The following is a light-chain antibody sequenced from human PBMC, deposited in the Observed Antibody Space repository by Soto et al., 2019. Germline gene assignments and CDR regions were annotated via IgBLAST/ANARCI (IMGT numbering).Light chain of an antibody. CDR1: TSDVGIYNI. CDR3: SSYAGSRWL. V-gene: IGLV2-23*02. CDR2: EVD. J-gene: IGLJ3*02. Sequence: QSVLTQPASVSGSPGQSITISCSGTTSDVGIYNIVSWYQQHPGKAPKLVIYEVDKRPSGVSNRFSGSRSGNTASLTISGLQSDDEAAYYCSSYAGSRWLFGGGTKLTVL.